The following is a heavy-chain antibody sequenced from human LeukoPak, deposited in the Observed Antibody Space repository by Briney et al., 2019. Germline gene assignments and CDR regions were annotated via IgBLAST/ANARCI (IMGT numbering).Heavy chain of an antibody. V-gene: IGHV3-64*01. D-gene: IGHD2-15*01. Sequence: GGSLRLSCAASGFTFSIYAFHWVRQAPGKGLESVSAISSNGGSTYYASPVKGRFTISRDNSKNTLYLQMGNLRSEDMAVYYCARGGYCSGGSCRGADFHWYFDFWGRGTLVTVSA. CDR1: GFTFSIYA. CDR2: ISSNGGST. J-gene: IGHJ2*01. CDR3: ARGGYCSGGSCRGADFHWYFDF.